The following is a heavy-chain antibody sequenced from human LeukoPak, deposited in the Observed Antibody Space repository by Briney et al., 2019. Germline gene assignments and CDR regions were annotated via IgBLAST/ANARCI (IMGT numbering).Heavy chain of an antibody. J-gene: IGHJ4*02. D-gene: IGHD7-27*01. Sequence: GGSLRLSCAASGFTFSSYGMHWVRQAPGKGLEWVAFILYDGSNKYYADSVKGRFTISRDNSKNTLYLQMNSLRAEDAAIYYCATIGDRRTGELYRIDYWGQGTLVTVSS. CDR3: ATIGDRRTGELYRIDY. CDR2: ILYDGSNK. V-gene: IGHV3-30*02. CDR1: GFTFSSYG.